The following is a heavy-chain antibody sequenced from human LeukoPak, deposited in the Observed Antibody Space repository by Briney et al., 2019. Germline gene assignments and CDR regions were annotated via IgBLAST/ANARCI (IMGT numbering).Heavy chain of an antibody. J-gene: IGHJ4*02. CDR1: GFSFSNYA. D-gene: IGHD2-21*01. Sequence: GGSLRLSCAASGFSFSNYAMSWVRQAPGKGLEWVSSISSSSSYIYYADSVKGRFTISRDNAKNSLYLQMNSLRAEDTAVYYCARDAIDGGYWGQGTLVTVSS. CDR2: ISSSSSYI. V-gene: IGHV3-21*01. CDR3: ARDAIDGGY.